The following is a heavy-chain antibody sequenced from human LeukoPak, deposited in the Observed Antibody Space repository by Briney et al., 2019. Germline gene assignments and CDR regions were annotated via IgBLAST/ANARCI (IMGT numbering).Heavy chain of an antibody. Sequence: GGSLRLSCAASGFTFSSYAMSWIRQAPGKGLEWVSAISGSGGSTYYADSVKGRFTISRDNSKNTLYLQMNSLRAEDTAVYYCAKDHHLTTGAFDIWGQGTMVTVSS. D-gene: IGHD4-11*01. J-gene: IGHJ3*02. CDR3: AKDHHLTTGAFDI. CDR1: GFTFSSYA. V-gene: IGHV3-23*01. CDR2: ISGSGGST.